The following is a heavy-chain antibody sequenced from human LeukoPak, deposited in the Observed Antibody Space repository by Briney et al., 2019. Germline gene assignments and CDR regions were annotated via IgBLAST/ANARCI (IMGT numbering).Heavy chain of an antibody. V-gene: IGHV4-59*04. CDR3: ARVRQLIQDFAY. Sequence: RTSETLSLTCAGYGVSFSSYYWGWIRQPPGKGREWIGTIYYSGNTYYNPSLKSRVTISVDTSKNQFSLKLSSGTAADTAVYSCARVRQLIQDFAYWGQGTLVTVSS. J-gene: IGHJ4*02. CDR1: GVSFSSYY. D-gene: IGHD6-13*01. CDR2: IYYSGNT.